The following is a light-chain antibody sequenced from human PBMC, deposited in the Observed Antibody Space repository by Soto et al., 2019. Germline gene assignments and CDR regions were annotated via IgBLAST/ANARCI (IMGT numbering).Light chain of an antibody. Sequence: EIVLTQSPATLSLSPGERATLSCRASQSVSSLLAWYQQKSGQPPRLLISDASNRATGVPARFSGSGSGTDFTLIISSLEPEDFEVYYCQQRSNWPLSFGGGATVEI. V-gene: IGKV3-11*01. CDR2: DAS. J-gene: IGKJ4*01. CDR3: QQRSNWPLS. CDR1: QSVSSL.